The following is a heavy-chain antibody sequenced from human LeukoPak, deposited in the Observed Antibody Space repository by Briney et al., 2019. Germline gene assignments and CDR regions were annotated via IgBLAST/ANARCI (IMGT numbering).Heavy chain of an antibody. D-gene: IGHD3-22*01. J-gene: IGHJ4*02. V-gene: IGHV1-18*01. CDR3: ARDPKPYYYDSSGSDH. CDR2: ISAYNGNT. Sequence: ASVKVSCKASGYTFTSYGISWVRQAPGQGLEWMGWISAYNGNTNYAQKLQGRVTMTTDTSTSTAYMELRSLRSDDTAVYYCARDPKPYYYDSSGSDHWGQGTLVTVSS. CDR1: GYTFTSYG.